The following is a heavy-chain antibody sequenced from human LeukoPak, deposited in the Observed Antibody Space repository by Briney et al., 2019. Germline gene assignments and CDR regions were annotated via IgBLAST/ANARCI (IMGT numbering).Heavy chain of an antibody. CDR1: GYSFTSYW. CDR2: IYPGDSDT. Sequence: GESLKISCKGSGYSFTSYWIGWVRQVPGKGLEWMGIIYPGDSDTRYSPSFQGQVTISADKSISTAYLQWSSLKASDTAMYYCAGLKRYCSGGSCFPDAFDIWGQGTMVTVSS. J-gene: IGHJ3*02. CDR3: AGLKRYCSGGSCFPDAFDI. D-gene: IGHD2-15*01. V-gene: IGHV5-51*01.